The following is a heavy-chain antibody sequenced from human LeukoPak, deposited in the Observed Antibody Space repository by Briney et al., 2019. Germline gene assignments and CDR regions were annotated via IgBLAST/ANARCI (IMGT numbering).Heavy chain of an antibody. J-gene: IGHJ6*02. D-gene: IGHD3-3*01. V-gene: IGHV4-34*01. CDR3: ARGAGSSYDFWSGYYSPLPYYYGMDV. Sequence: TSETLSLTCAVYGGSFSGYYWSWIRQPPGKGLEWIGEINHSGSTNYNPSLKSRVTISVDTSKNQFSLKLSSVTAADTAVYYCARGAGSSYDFWSGYYSPLPYYYGMDVWGQGTTVTVSS. CDR2: INHSGST. CDR1: GGSFSGYY.